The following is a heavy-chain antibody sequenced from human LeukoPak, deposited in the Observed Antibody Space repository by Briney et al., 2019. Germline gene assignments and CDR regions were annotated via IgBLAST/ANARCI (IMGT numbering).Heavy chain of an antibody. CDR1: GGSISSHY. D-gene: IGHD5-24*01. Sequence: PSETLSLTCTVSGGSISSHYWSWIRQPPGKGLEWIGYIYYSGSTNYNPSLKSRVTISVDTSKNQFSLKVGSVTAADTAVYYCARDLEGYNGFDNWGQGTLVTVSS. CDR3: ARDLEGYNGFDN. CDR2: IYYSGST. V-gene: IGHV4-59*11. J-gene: IGHJ4*02.